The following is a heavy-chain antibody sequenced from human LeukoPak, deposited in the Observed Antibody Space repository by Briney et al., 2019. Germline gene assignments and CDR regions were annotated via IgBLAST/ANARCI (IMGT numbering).Heavy chain of an antibody. Sequence: SETLSLTCAVSGGSISSGGYSWSWIRQPPGKGLEWIAYIYHSGTTYYNPSLKSRVTISVDRSKNQFSLKLSSVTAADTAVYYGARSMVTRAYGIDVWGQGTTVTVSS. CDR1: GGSISSGGYS. V-gene: IGHV4-30-2*01. J-gene: IGHJ6*02. CDR3: ARSMVTRAYGIDV. CDR2: IYHSGTT. D-gene: IGHD4-17*01.